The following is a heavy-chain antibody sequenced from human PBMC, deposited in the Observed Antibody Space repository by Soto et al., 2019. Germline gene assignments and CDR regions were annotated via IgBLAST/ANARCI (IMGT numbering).Heavy chain of an antibody. D-gene: IGHD5-12*01. CDR1: GGSISSGGYY. CDR3: ARSYSGYDWASDY. Sequence: QVQLQESGPGLVKPSQTLSLTCTVSGGSISSGGYYWSWIRQDPGKGLEWIGYIYYSGRTYYNPSLKSRVTISVDTSKNQFSLKLSSVTAADTAVYYCARSYSGYDWASDYWGQGTLVTVSS. CDR2: IYYSGRT. V-gene: IGHV4-31*03. J-gene: IGHJ4*02.